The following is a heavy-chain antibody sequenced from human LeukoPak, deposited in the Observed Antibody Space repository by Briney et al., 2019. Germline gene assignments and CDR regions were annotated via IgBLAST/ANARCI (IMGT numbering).Heavy chain of an antibody. CDR2: IYYSGST. CDR3: ARARKDRGSNDY. V-gene: IGHV4-31*03. Sequence: SETPSLTCTVSGGSISSGGYYWSWIRQHPGKGLEWIGYIYYSGSTYYNPSLKSRVTISVDTSKNQFSLKLSSVTAADTAVYYCARARKDRGSNDYWGQGTLVTVSS. J-gene: IGHJ4*02. CDR1: GGSISSGGYY.